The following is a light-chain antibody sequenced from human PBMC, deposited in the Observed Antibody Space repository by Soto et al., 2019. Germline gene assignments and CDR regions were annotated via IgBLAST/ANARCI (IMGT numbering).Light chain of an antibody. CDR2: KDK. CDR3: QSADSSGTYAV. Sequence: SSELTQPPSVSVSPGQTAGITCSGDALPKQYAYWYQQKPGQAPVLLLYKDKERPSGIPGRFSGSSSGTTVTLTISGVQAEDEAEYFCQSADSSGTYAVFGGGTKVTVL. CDR1: ALPKQY. J-gene: IGLJ2*01. V-gene: IGLV3-25*03.